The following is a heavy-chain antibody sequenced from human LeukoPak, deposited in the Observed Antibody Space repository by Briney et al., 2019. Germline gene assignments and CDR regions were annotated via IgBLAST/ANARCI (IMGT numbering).Heavy chain of an antibody. J-gene: IGHJ6*03. Sequence: LSLTCAVYGGSFSGYYWSWIRQAPGKGLEWVSYISSSGSTIYYADSVKGRFTISRDNAKNSLYLQMNSLRAEDTAVYYCARVYYGSGTNYYMDVWGKGTTVTISS. D-gene: IGHD3-10*01. V-gene: IGHV3-11*04. CDR3: ARVYYGSGTNYYMDV. CDR2: ISSSGSTI. CDR1: GGSFSGYY.